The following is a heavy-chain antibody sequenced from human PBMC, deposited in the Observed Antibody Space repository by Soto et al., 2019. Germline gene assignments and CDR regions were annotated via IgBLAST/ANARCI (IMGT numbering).Heavy chain of an antibody. CDR1: GGTFSSYA. D-gene: IGHD2-2*01. CDR3: ARSQGSSTSLEIYYYYYYGMEV. J-gene: IGHJ6*02. V-gene: IGHV1-69*01. Sequence: QVQLVQSGAEVKKPGSSVKVSCKASGGTFSSYAISWVRQAPGQGLEWMGGIIPISGTANYAQKFQGRVTITAGECTSTAYMELSSLRSEDTAVYYCARSQGSSTSLEIYYYYYYGMEVWGQGTTVTVSS. CDR2: IIPISGTA.